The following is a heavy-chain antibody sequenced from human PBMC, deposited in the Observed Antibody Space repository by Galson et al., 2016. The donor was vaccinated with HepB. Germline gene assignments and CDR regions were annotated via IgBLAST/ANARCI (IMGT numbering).Heavy chain of an antibody. CDR3: ARDVFLQPKNYLDY. Sequence: SVKVSCKASGYTFTNYVMHWVRQAPGQRLEWMGWINAGNGNKKYSQKFQGRVTITRATSESTAYMELSSLRSEDTAVYYCARDVFLQPKNYLDYWGQGTQVTVSS. CDR2: INAGNGNK. J-gene: IGHJ4*02. D-gene: IGHD4-11*01. CDR1: GYTFTNYV. V-gene: IGHV1-3*01.